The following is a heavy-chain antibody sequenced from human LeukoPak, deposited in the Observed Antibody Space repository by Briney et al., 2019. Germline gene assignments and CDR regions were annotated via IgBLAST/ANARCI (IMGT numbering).Heavy chain of an antibody. D-gene: IGHD6-19*01. CDR2: IYYSGST. V-gene: IGHV4-59*08. CDR3: ARTVTRYSSGWLGLAFDI. Sequence: SETLSLTCTVSGGSISSYYWSWIRQPPGKGLEWIGYIYYSGSTNYNPSLKSRVTISVDTSKNQFSLKLSSVTAADTAVYYCARTVTRYSSGWLGLAFDIWGQGTMVTVSS. J-gene: IGHJ3*02. CDR1: GGSISSYY.